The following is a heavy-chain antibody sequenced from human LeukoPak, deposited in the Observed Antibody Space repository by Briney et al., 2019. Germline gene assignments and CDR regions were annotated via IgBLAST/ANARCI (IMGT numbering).Heavy chain of an antibody. D-gene: IGHD5-18*01. J-gene: IGHJ6*03. V-gene: IGHV3-7*01. CDR1: GFTFSNYW. Sequence: GGSLRLSCAASGFTFSNYWMTWVRQAPGKGLEWEANIILDGSEKYYVDSVKGRFTISRDNAKNSLYLQMNSLRAEDTAVYYCARDGQGFNYGLYYYYMDVWGKGTTVTVSS. CDR2: IILDGSEK. CDR3: ARDGQGFNYGLYYYYMDV.